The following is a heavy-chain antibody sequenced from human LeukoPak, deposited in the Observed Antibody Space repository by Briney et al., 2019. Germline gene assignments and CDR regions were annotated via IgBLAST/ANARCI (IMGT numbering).Heavy chain of an antibody. Sequence: ASVKVSCKASGYTFTSYGISWVRQAPGQGLEWMGWISAYNGNTNYAQRLQGRVTMTTDTSTSTACMELRSPRSDDTAVYYCAREGIAAAGTKPFDYWGQGTLVTVSS. V-gene: IGHV1-18*01. D-gene: IGHD6-13*01. J-gene: IGHJ4*02. CDR1: GYTFTSYG. CDR3: AREGIAAAGTKPFDY. CDR2: ISAYNGNT.